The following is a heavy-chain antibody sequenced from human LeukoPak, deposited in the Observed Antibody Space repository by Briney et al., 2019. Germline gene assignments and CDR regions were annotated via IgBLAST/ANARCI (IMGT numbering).Heavy chain of an antibody. J-gene: IGHJ3*02. Sequence: GGSLRLSCAASGFTFSSYSMNWVRQAPGKGLEWVSSSSSSSYIYYADSVKGRFTISRDNAKNSLYLQMNSLRAEDTAVYYCAREIAVDAFDIWGQGTMVTVSS. CDR3: AREIAVDAFDI. CDR2: SSSSSYI. V-gene: IGHV3-21*01. CDR1: GFTFSSYS. D-gene: IGHD6-19*01.